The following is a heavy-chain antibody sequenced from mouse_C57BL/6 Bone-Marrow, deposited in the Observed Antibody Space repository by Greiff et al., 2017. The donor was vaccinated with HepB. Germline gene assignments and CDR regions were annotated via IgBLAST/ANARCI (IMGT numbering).Heavy chain of an antibody. CDR1: GFTFSDFY. CDR3: ARDAHYGRYFDV. J-gene: IGHJ1*03. D-gene: IGHD1-1*01. V-gene: IGHV7-1*01. Sequence: EVKLVESGGGLVQSGRSLRLSCATSGFTFSDFYMEWVRQAPGKGLEWIAASRNKANDYTTEYSASVKGRFIVSRDTSQSILYLQMNALRAEDTAIYYCARDAHYGRYFDVWGTGTTVTVSS. CDR2: SRNKANDYTT.